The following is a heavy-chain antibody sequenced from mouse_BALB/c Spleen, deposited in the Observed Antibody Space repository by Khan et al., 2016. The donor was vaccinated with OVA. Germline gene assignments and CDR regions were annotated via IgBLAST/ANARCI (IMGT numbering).Heavy chain of an antibody. J-gene: IGHJ3*01. D-gene: IGHD3-1*01. CDR2: IRYDGDS. CDR3: ARGGSSGPAWFAH. Sequence: EVQLQESGPGLVKPSQSLSLTCSVTGYSITSGYFWNWIRQFPGNNLEWLGYIRYDGDSNYNPSLKNRISITRDTSKTQFFLKLNSVPPEDTATYYGARGGSSGPAWFAHWGQGTLVTVSA. CDR1: GYSITSGYF. V-gene: IGHV3-6*02.